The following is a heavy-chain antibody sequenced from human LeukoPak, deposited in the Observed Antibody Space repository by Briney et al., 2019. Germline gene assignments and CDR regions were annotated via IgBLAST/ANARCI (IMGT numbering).Heavy chain of an antibody. J-gene: IGHJ4*02. CDR1: GFTFSSHW. CDR3: ARDLSGIAGYTYGRGIDY. Sequence: QAGGSLRLSCAASGFTFSSHWMSWVRQAPGKGLEWVANIKKDGSEKYYVDAVKGRFTISRDNAKTSLYLQMNSLRAEDTAVYYCARDLSGIAGYTYGRGIDYWGQGTLVTVSS. V-gene: IGHV3-7*01. D-gene: IGHD5-18*01. CDR2: IKKDGSEK.